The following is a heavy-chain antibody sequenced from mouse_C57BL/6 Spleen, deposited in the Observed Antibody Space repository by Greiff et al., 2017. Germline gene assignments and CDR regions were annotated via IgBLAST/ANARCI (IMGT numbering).Heavy chain of an antibody. CDR2: IDPSDSYT. CDR3: ARWEGKGYYAMDY. J-gene: IGHJ4*01. D-gene: IGHD2-1*01. Sequence: VQLQQPGAELVMPGASVKLSCKASGYTITSYWMHWVKQRPGQGLEWIGEIDPSDSYTNYNQKFQGKATLTVDKSSNTTYMQLSSPTAEDSAVYCSARWEGKGYYAMDYWGQGTSVTVSS. V-gene: IGHV1-69*01. CDR1: GYTITSYW.